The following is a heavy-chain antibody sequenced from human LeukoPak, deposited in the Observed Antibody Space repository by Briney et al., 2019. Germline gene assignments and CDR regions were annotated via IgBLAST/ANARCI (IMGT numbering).Heavy chain of an antibody. Sequence: PGGSLRLSCVASGFSFSSSWMHWVRQAPGKGLVWVSRIKSDGSSTSYADSVRGRFTISTDNSKNTLHLQMNSLRAEDTAVYYCAKDLSSIAVAGFHYWGQGTLVTVSS. J-gene: IGHJ4*02. CDR1: GFSFSSSW. V-gene: IGHV3-74*01. D-gene: IGHD6-19*01. CDR2: IKSDGSST. CDR3: AKDLSSIAVAGFHY.